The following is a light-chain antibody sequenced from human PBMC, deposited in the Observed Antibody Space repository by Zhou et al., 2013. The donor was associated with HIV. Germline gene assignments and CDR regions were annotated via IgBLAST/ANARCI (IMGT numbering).Light chain of an antibody. CDR2: GAS. J-gene: IGKJ1*01. Sequence: EIVLTQSPGTLSLSPGERATLSCRASQSVSSSYLAWYQQKPGQAPRLLIYGASSRATGIPDRFSGSASGTDLTLTIARLEPEDFAVYYCQHYGSSPLFGQGTKVEIK. CDR3: QHYGSSPL. CDR1: QSVSSSY. V-gene: IGKV3-20*01.